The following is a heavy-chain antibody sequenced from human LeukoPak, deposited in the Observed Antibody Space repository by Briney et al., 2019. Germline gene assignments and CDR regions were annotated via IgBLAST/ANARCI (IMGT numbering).Heavy chain of an antibody. CDR2: IHQTGPT. V-gene: IGHV4-39*01. J-gene: IGHJ5*02. D-gene: IGHD3-10*01. Sequence: SETLSLTCTVSGGVTDSWGWIRQPPGKGLEWIGTIHQTGPTYYNPSLKSRVTISVDTSKNQFSLKLSSVTVADTAVYYCARNRYYYGSGNYGVPNWFDPWGQGTLVTVSS. CDR1: GGVTDS. CDR3: ARNRYYYGSGNYGVPNWFDP.